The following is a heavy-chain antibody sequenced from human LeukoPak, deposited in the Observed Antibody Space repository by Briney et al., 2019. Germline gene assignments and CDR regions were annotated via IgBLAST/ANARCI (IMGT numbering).Heavy chain of an antibody. Sequence: GGSLRLSCAASGFTFSSYAMNWVRQAPLKGLEWVSAISGSGRNTYYADSVKGRFTISRDNSKNTLYLQMNSLRAEDSAVYYCVTNYFDSSAYYPDFDYWGQGALVTVSP. CDR2: ISGSGRNT. D-gene: IGHD3-22*01. V-gene: IGHV3-23*01. J-gene: IGHJ4*02. CDR3: VTNYFDSSAYYPDFDY. CDR1: GFTFSSYA.